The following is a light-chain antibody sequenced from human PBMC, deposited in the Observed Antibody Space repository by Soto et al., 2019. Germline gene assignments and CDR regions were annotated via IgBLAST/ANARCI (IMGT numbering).Light chain of an antibody. V-gene: IGLV2-14*01. Sequence: QSALTQPASVSGSPGQSITISCTGTSSDVGGYNYVSWYQQHPDKAPKLMIYDVSNRPSGVSNRFSGSKSGNTASLTISGLQADDDADYYCCTYTSSSTLVVFGGGTQLTVL. CDR2: DVS. J-gene: IGLJ2*01. CDR3: CTYTSSSTLVV. CDR1: SSDVGGYNY.